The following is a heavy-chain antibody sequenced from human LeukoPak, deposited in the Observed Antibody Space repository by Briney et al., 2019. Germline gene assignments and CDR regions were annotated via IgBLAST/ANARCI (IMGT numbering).Heavy chain of an antibody. CDR2: INTKSDGGTI. D-gene: IGHD2-21*01. V-gene: IGHV3-15*01. J-gene: IGHJ4*02. Sequence: GGSLRLSCAASGFTFTYAWMSWVRQAPGKGLEWVGRINTKSDGGTIDYAAPLKGRFTISRDDSKNTVFLQMNSLKSEDTAVYYCTTSLAFWGQGTLVTVSS. CDR3: TTSLAF. CDR1: GFTFTYAW.